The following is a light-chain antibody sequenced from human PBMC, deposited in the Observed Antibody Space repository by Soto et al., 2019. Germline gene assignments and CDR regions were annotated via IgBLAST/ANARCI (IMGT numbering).Light chain of an antibody. CDR2: DVT. CDR1: SSDVGGYNY. Sequence: QSALTQPRSVSGSPGQSVTISCTGTSSDVGGYNYVSWYQQHPGRAPKFMIYDVTKRPSGVPDRFSGSNSGNTATLTIAETRAMDEADYFCQAWDSGNMVFGGGTKLTVL. J-gene: IGLJ3*02. CDR3: QAWDSGNMV. V-gene: IGLV2-11*01.